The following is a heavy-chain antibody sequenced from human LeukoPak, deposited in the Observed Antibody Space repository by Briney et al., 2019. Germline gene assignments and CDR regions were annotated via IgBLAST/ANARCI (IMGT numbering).Heavy chain of an antibody. CDR3: ARRPRSIVVSGFDY. CDR1: GFTFSDHY. Sequence: GGSLRLSCAASGFTFSDHYMNWIRQAPGKGLEWVSYISSSASYTDYADSVKGRFTISRDNAKNSLYLQMNSLRAEDTAVYYCARRPRSIVVSGFDYWGQGRLVNVSS. D-gene: IGHD3-22*01. CDR2: ISSSASYT. V-gene: IGHV3-11*03. J-gene: IGHJ4*02.